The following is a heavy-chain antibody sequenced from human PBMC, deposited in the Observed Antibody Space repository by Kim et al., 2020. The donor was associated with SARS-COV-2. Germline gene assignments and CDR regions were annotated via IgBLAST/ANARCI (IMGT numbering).Heavy chain of an antibody. D-gene: IGHD2-21*02. CDR3: ASEHIVVVTAESYAFDI. J-gene: IGHJ3*02. CDR1: GFTFSSYW. Sequence: GGSLRLSCAASGFTFSSYWMSWVRQAPGKGLEWVANIKQDGSEKYYVDSVKGRFTISRDNAKNSLYLQMNSLRAEDTAVYYCASEHIVVVTAESYAFDIWGQGTMVTVSS. V-gene: IGHV3-7*01. CDR2: IKQDGSEK.